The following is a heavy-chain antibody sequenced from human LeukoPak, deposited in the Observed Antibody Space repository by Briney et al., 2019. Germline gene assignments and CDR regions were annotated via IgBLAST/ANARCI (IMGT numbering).Heavy chain of an antibody. CDR1: GGSISSFY. J-gene: IGHJ5*02. CDR2: IYYTGTT. V-gene: IGHV4-59*01. Sequence: PLETLSLTCTVSGGSISSFYWSWIRQPPGKGLEWIGYIYYTGTTNYSPSLKSRVTISVDTSKNQFSLKLSSVTAADTAMYYCARAVLATKSEHWFDPWGQGILVTVSS. CDR3: ARAVLATKSEHWFDP. D-gene: IGHD2-8*01.